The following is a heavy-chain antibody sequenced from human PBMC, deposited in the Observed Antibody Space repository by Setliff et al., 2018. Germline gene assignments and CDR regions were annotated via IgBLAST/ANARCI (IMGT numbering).Heavy chain of an antibody. CDR1: GGTFTKYG. J-gene: IGHJ6*03. CDR2: TIPMFGTT. Sequence: SVKVSCKASGGTFTKYGISWVRQAPGQGLEWMGGTIPMFGTTNCARKFQGRVTIISDESTSTACMQLTSLGSEDTAVYYCVREGVDSRSSTDYRYYMDVWGKGTTVTVSS. V-gene: IGHV1-69*13. CDR3: VREGVDSRSSTDYRYYMDV. D-gene: IGHD3-22*01.